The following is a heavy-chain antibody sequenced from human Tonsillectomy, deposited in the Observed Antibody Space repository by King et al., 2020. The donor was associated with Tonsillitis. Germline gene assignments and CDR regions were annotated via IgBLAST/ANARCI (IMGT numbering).Heavy chain of an antibody. D-gene: IGHD1-14*01. V-gene: IGHV3-21*01. CDR1: GFTFSGHT. Sequence: VQLVESGGGLVKPGGSLRLSCAASGFTFSGHTMNWVRQAPGKGLEWVSCISRDSTYIYYADSVKGRFTISRDNAKNSLYLQMNSLRAEDTAVYYCARGPPGTLSPTHFDYWGQGTLITVSS. J-gene: IGHJ4*02. CDR2: ISRDSTYI. CDR3: ARGPPGTLSPTHFDY.